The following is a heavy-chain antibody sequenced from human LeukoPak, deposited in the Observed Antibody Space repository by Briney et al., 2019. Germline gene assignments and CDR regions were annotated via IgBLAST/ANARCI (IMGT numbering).Heavy chain of an antibody. V-gene: IGHV4-59*12. CDR2: IYYSGST. CDR1: GCSISSYY. Sequence: SETLSLSPPVCGCSISSYYSSWIRQPPGKGLEWIGYIYYSGSTNYNPSLKSRVTISVDTSKNQFSLKLSSVTAADTAVYYCARRRRIVGATPGAFDTWGQGTMVTVSS. D-gene: IGHD1-26*01. J-gene: IGHJ3*02. CDR3: ARRRRIVGATPGAFDT.